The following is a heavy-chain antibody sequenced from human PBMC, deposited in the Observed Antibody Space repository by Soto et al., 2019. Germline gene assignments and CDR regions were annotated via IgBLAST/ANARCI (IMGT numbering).Heavy chain of an antibody. D-gene: IGHD1-26*01. CDR3: AKDLEWEPTPYYYYYGMDV. J-gene: IGHJ6*02. CDR1: GFTFSSYA. CDR2: ISYDGSNK. Sequence: QVQLVESGGGVVQPGRSLRLSCAASGFTFSSYAMHWVRQAPGKGLEWVAVISYDGSNKYYADSVKGRFTISRDNSKNTLYLQMNSLRAEDTAVYYCAKDLEWEPTPYYYYYGMDVWGQGTTVTVSS. V-gene: IGHV3-30*04.